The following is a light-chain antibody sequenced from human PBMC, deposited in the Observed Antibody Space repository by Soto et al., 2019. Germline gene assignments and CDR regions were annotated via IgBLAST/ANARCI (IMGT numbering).Light chain of an antibody. V-gene: IGKV3-20*01. CDR3: QQFGNSPIT. Sequence: EIVSTQPPGAPSLSPGETPTLSCSASQSVISRYLAWYQQKPGQAPRLLIFGASSRASGIPDRFSGSGSGTDFTLTISRLEPGDLAVYYCQQFGNSPITFGQGTRLEIK. CDR2: GAS. J-gene: IGKJ5*01. CDR1: QSVISRY.